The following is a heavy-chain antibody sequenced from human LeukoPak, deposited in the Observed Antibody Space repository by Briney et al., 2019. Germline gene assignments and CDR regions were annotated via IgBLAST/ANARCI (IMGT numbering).Heavy chain of an antibody. CDR3: ARTKPGHSSSWNPFDY. J-gene: IGHJ4*02. CDR2: IYYSGST. CDR1: GGSISSYY. D-gene: IGHD6-13*01. V-gene: IGHV4-59*01. Sequence: SETLSLTCTVSGGSISSYYWSWIRQPPGKGLEWIGYIYYSGSTNYNPSLKSRVTISVDTSKNQFSLKLSSVTAADTAVYYCARTKPGHSSSWNPFDYWGQGTLVTVSS.